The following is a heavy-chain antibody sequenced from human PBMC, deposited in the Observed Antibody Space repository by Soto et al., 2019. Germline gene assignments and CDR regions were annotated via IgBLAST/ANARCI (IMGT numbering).Heavy chain of an antibody. CDR2: ISSSSSTI. D-gene: IGHD6-13*01. CDR1: GFTFSSYS. J-gene: IGHJ3*02. CDR3: ARYGGDSSSWYFAFDI. Sequence: EVQLVESGGGLVQPGGSLRLSCATSGFTFSSYSMNWVRQAPGKGLEWVSYISSSSSTIYYADSVKGRFTISRDNAKNSLDLQMNSLRAEDTAVYYCARYGGDSSSWYFAFDIWGQGTMVTVSS. V-gene: IGHV3-48*01.